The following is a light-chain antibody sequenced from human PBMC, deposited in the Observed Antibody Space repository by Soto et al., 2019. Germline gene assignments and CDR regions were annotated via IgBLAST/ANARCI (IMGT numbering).Light chain of an antibody. CDR1: QIVGST. J-gene: IGKJ4*01. V-gene: IGKV3D-15*01. Sequence: EIGLTRSPAPLSVSPGERSTLSCRASQIVGSTLAWYQQKPGQAPRPLIYGPSTRATASPARFSGSGSGTEFTLTISSLQSEDFAVYYCQQYNNWPPLTFGGGTKVEIK. CDR3: QQYNNWPPLT. CDR2: GPS.